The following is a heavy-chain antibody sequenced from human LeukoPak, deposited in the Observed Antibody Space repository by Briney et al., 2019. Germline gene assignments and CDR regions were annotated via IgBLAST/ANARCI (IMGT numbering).Heavy chain of an antibody. D-gene: IGHD1-26*01. J-gene: IGHJ4*02. V-gene: IGHV1-69*01. Sequence: GASVKVSCKASGGTFSSYAISWVRQAPGQGLEWMGGIIPIFGTANYAQKFQGRVTITADESTSTAYMELSSLRSDDTAVYYCARVVGATAFDYWGQGTLVTVSS. CDR1: GGTFSSYA. CDR2: IIPIFGTA. CDR3: ARVVGATAFDY.